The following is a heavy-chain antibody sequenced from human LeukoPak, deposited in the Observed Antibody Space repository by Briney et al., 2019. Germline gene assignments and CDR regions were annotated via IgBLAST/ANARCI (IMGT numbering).Heavy chain of an antibody. CDR3: AKAGGYYDTSGAPFDY. D-gene: IGHD3-22*01. CDR2: VSGCGGST. Sequence: GGSLRLSCAASGFTFSCYAMSWVRQAPGKGLEWVSAVSGCGGSTYYADSVKGRFTISRDNSKNTLFLQMNSLRAEDTAVYYCAKAGGYYDTSGAPFDYWGQGTLVTVSS. CDR1: GFTFSCYA. J-gene: IGHJ4*02. V-gene: IGHV3-23*01.